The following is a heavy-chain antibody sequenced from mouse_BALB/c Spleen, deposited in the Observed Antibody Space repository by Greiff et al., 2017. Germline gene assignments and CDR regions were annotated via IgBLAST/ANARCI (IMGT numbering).Heavy chain of an antibody. J-gene: IGHJ3*01. CDR3: ARSGYYGPFAY. D-gene: IGHD1-2*01. Sequence: VQLQQSAAELARPGASVKMSCKASGYTFTSYTMHWVKQRPGQGLEWIGYINPSSGYTEYNQKFKDKTTLTADKSSSTAYMQLSSLTSEDSAVYYCARSGYYGPFAYWGQGTLVTVSA. V-gene: IGHV1-4*02. CDR1: GYTFTSYT. CDR2: INPSSGYT.